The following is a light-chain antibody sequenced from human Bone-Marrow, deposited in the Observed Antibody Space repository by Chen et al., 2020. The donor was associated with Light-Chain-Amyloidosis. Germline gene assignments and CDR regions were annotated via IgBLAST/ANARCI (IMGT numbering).Light chain of an antibody. CDR3: CSFAGTSTPL. J-gene: IGLJ2*01. CDR1: RSEIGSYNL. CDR2: EVT. V-gene: IGLV2-23*02. Sequence: SALTQPASVSGLCAQSITISCTGTRSEIGSYNLVSLYKQNPVKAPQLLIYEVTQRPSGVSGRFSGSKSGNTASLTISGLRTDDEAYYFCCSFAGTSTPLFGGGSKLTV.